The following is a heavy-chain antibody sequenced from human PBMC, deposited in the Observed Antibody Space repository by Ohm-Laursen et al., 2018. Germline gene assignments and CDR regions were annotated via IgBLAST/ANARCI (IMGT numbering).Heavy chain of an antibody. J-gene: IGHJ5*02. D-gene: IGHD2-2*01. CDR2: IYYSGST. V-gene: IGHV4-59*01. CDR3: ARDLARCSSTSCYDHWFDP. CDR1: GGSISSYY. Sequence: PGTLSLTCTVSGGSISSYYWSWIRQPPGKGLEWIGYIYYSGSTNYNPSLKSRVTISVDTSKNQFSLKLSSVTAADTAVYYCARDLARCSSTSCYDHWFDPWGQGTLVTVSS.